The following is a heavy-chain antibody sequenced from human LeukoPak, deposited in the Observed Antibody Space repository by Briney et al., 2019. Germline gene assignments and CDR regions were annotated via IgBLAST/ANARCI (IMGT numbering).Heavy chain of an antibody. CDR3: ARGRLARSPYFDY. CDR2: IYYSGST. D-gene: IGHD6-19*01. CDR1: SGSFSGYY. J-gene: IGHJ4*02. V-gene: IGHV4-59*01. Sequence: SETLSLTCAVYSGSFSGYYWSWIRQPPGKGLEWIGYIYYSGSTDYNPSLKSRVTISVDTSKNQFSLKLSSVTAADTAVYYCARGRLARSPYFDYWGQGTLVTVSS.